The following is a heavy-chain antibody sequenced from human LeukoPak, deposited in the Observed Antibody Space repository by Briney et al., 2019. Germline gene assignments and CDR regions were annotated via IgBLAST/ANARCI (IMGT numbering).Heavy chain of an antibody. D-gene: IGHD3-10*01. Sequence: PGESLRLSCAASGFTFSSYSMNWVRQAPGKGLEWISYIRSASNTIYYADSVKGRFTISRDNAKNSVYLQMNSLRAEDTAMYYCARDGWFGDYNWFDPWGQGTLVTVSS. J-gene: IGHJ5*02. CDR3: ARDGWFGDYNWFDP. CDR2: IRSASNTI. CDR1: GFTFSSYS. V-gene: IGHV3-48*01.